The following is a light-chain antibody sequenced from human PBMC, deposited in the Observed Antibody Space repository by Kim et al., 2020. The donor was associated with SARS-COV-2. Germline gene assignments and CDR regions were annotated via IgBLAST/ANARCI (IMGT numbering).Light chain of an antibody. CDR3: AAWDDSLNAVV. J-gene: IGLJ2*01. V-gene: IGLV1-44*01. CDR1: SSNIGSYT. CDR2: SNN. Sequence: QSVLTQPPSASGTPGQRVTISCSGGSSNIGSYTVDWYQQLPRTVPKLLIYSNNQRPSGVPDRFSGSKSGTSASLAFSGLQSEDEADYYCAAWDDSLNAVVFGGGTQLTVL.